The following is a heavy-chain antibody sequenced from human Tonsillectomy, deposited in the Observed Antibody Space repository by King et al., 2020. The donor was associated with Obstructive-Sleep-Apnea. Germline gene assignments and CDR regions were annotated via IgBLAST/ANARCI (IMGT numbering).Heavy chain of an antibody. J-gene: IGHJ4*02. V-gene: IGHV4-34*01. CDR1: GGSFSGYY. CDR3: AGFVATAGY. Sequence: VQLQQWGAGLLKPSETLSLTCAVYGGSFSGYYWSWIRQPPGKGLECIGEINHSGSTNYNPSLKSRVTISVDTSKNQFSLKLSSVTAADTAVYYCAGFVATAGYWGQGTLVTVSS. D-gene: IGHD6-25*01. CDR2: INHSGST.